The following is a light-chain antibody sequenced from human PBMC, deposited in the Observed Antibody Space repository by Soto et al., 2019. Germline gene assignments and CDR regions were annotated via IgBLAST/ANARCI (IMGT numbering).Light chain of an antibody. CDR1: YANIGGGYD. CDR2: GNV. Sequence: QSVLTQPPSVSGAPGQRGTISCTGSYANIGGGYDVHWYQHLPGPAPKLLVYGNVNRPSGVPDRFSGSKSDTSASLAITGRQAEDEADYYCQSYDSSLSAWVFGGGTQLTVL. CDR3: QSYDSSLSAWV. J-gene: IGLJ3*02. V-gene: IGLV1-40*01.